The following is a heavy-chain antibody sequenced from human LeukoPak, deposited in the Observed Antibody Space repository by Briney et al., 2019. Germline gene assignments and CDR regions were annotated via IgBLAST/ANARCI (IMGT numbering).Heavy chain of an antibody. CDR3: ARASSTVPNLLDN. Sequence: PGGSLRLSCVASGFTFSTYWMHWVRQAPGKGLLWFSRINGDGSSTNYADSVKGRFTISRDNAKNTLYLQMNSLRAEDTAVYYCARASSTVPNLLDNWGQGALVTVSS. CDR1: GFTFSTYW. J-gene: IGHJ4*02. CDR2: INGDGSST. V-gene: IGHV3-74*01. D-gene: IGHD4-17*01.